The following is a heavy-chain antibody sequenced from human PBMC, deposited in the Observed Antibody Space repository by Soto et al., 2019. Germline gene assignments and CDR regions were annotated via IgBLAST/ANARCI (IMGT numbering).Heavy chain of an antibody. V-gene: IGHV5-10-1*01. CDR2: IDPSGSYT. CDR3: ARHVPHVILELYYGMDV. Sequence: GESRKASCKGSGYSFTSYWISWVRQMPGKGLEWMGRIDPSGSYTNYSPSFQGHVTISADKSISTAYLQWSSLKASDTAMYYCARHVPHVILELYYGMDVWGQGTTVTVYS. J-gene: IGHJ6*02. CDR1: GYSFTSYW. D-gene: IGHD3-3*01.